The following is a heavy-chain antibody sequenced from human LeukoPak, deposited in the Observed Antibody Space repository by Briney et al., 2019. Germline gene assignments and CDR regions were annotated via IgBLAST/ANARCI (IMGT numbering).Heavy chain of an antibody. CDR1: GFTFNSYA. J-gene: IGHJ6*04. CDR3: ARRALRYCSSTSCPAQYYGVDV. CDR2: IKEDGSEK. Sequence: PGTSLRLSCAATGFTFNSYAMHWVRQAPGKGLEWVANIKEDGSEKYYVDSVKGRFTISRDNAKNSLYLQTNSLRAEDTAVYYCARRALRYCSSTSCPAQYYGVDVWGKGTTVTVSS. V-gene: IGHV3-7*03. D-gene: IGHD2-2*01.